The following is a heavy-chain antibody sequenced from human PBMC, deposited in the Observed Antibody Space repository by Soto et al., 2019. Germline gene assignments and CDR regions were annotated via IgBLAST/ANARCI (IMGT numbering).Heavy chain of an antibody. J-gene: IGHJ4*02. CDR3: ARGPGTMAKIDY. CDR1: GGSISSGGYY. CDR2: IYDSGNT. D-gene: IGHD3-10*01. Sequence: NPSETLSLTCTVSGGSISSGGYYWSWIRQHPGKGLEWIGYIYDSGNTYYNPSLKSRVTISVDTSKNQFSLKLSSVTAADTAVYYCARGPGTMAKIDYWGQGNLVTVSS. V-gene: IGHV4-31*03.